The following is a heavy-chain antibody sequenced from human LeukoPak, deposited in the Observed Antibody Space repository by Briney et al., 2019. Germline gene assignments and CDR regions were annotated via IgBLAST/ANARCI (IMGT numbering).Heavy chain of an antibody. Sequence: GGSLRLSCAASGFTFSNYWMSWVRQAPGKGLEWVVNIKQDGSDKYYVNSVKGRFTISRDNAKNSLYLQMNSLRAEDTAVYYCARVPGYYFDYWGQGTLVTVSS. J-gene: IGHJ4*02. CDR3: ARVPGYYFDY. D-gene: IGHD3-10*01. V-gene: IGHV3-7*01. CDR1: GFTFSNYW. CDR2: IKQDGSDK.